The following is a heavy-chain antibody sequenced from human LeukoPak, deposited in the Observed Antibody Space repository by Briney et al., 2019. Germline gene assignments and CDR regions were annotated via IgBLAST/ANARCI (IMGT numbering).Heavy chain of an antibody. V-gene: IGHV3-30*03. Sequence: PGRSLRLSCAASGFTFSSYGMHWVRQAPGKGLEWVAVISYDGSNKYYADSVKGRFTISRDNSKNTLYLQMNSLRAEDTAVYYCARDRCSSTSCYFAYWGQGTLVTVSS. CDR1: GFTFSSYG. CDR3: ARDRCSSTSCYFAY. CDR2: ISYDGSNK. D-gene: IGHD2-2*01. J-gene: IGHJ4*02.